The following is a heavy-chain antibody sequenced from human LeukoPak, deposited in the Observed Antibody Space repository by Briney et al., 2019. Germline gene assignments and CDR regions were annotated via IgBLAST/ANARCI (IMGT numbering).Heavy chain of an antibody. Sequence: GASVKVSCKASGYTFTSYGISWVRQAPGQGLEWMGWISAYNGNTNYAQKLQGRVTMTTDTSTSTVYMELSSLRSEDTAVYYCSGSPLADAFDIWGQGTMVTVSS. CDR3: SGSPLADAFDI. J-gene: IGHJ3*02. CDR2: ISAYNGNT. V-gene: IGHV1-18*01. CDR1: GYTFTSYG. D-gene: IGHD1-26*01.